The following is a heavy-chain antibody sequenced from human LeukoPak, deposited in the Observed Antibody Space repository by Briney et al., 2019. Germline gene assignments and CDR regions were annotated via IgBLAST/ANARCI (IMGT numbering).Heavy chain of an antibody. J-gene: IGHJ5*02. CDR3: AKDAMAVAGNVNWFDP. D-gene: IGHD6-19*01. Sequence: PGGSLRLSRAPSGFTFSTHAMNWVRPAPGKGLEWVSGISGSGGSTYYADSVKGRFTIFRDNSKNTLYLQMITLRAEDTAVYYCAKDAMAVAGNVNWFDPWGQGTLVTVSS. V-gene: IGHV3-23*01. CDR1: GFTFSTHA. CDR2: ISGSGGST.